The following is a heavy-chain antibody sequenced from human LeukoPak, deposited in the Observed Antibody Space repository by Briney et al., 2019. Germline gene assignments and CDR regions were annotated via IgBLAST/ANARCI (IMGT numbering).Heavy chain of an antibody. CDR2: INPNSGDT. J-gene: IGHJ4*02. Sequence: GASVKVSCKASGYIFIGYYMHWVRQAPGQGLEWMGWINPNSGDTNYAQKFQGRVTMTRDTSISTAYMELSRLRSDDTAVYYCARVRYRLAETYIDYWGQGTLVTVSS. V-gene: IGHV1-2*02. CDR3: ARVRYRLAETYIDY. CDR1: GYIFIGYY. D-gene: IGHD3-16*01.